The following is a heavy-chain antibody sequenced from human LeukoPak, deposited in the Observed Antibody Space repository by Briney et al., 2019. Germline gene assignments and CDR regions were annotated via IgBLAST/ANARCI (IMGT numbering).Heavy chain of an antibody. V-gene: IGHV3-7*03. CDR2: IRPDGGEQ. J-gene: IGHJ4*02. CDR3: AREHKTFDY. CDR1: GLSFSNYW. Sequence: GGSLRLSCVASGLSFSNYWMNWVRQAPGKGLEWVANIRPDGGEQFYVDSVKGRFTISRDNADNSLYLQLTSLRPEDTAVYYCAREHKTFDYWGQGILVTVSS.